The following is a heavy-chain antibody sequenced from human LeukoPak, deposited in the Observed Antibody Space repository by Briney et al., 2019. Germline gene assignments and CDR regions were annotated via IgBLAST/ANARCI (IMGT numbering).Heavy chain of an antibody. V-gene: IGHV1-58*01. CDR1: GFXLTSSD. J-gene: IGHJ3*02. Sequence: GASVKVSCKASGFXLTSSDVQWVRQARGQRLEWIGWIVVGSGNTNYAQKFQERVTITRDMSTSTAYMELSSLRSEDTAVYYCAADRGAVAGNDIWGQGTMVTVSS. CDR3: AADRGAVAGNDI. D-gene: IGHD6-19*01. CDR2: IVVGSGNT.